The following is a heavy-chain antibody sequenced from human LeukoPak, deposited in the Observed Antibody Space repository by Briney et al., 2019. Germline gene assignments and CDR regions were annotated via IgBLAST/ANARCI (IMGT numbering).Heavy chain of an antibody. CDR3: ARSDYYYYGMDV. CDR1: GGSISSDNYY. J-gene: IGHJ6*02. V-gene: IGHV4-39*07. CDR2: VFYSGTT. Sequence: PSETLSLTCTVSGGSISSDNYYWGWIRQPPGKGLEWIGSVFYSGTTYYSPSLKSRVTISVDTSKNRFSLKLSSVTAADTAVYYCARSDYYYYGMDVWGQGTTVTVSS.